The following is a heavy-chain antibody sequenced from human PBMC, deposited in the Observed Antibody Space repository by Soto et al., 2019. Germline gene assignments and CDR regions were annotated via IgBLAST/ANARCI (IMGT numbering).Heavy chain of an antibody. CDR2: ISYDGSNK. V-gene: IGHV3-30-3*01. CDR1: GFTFSSYA. CDR3: ESGYCGTDHYDY. Sequence: QVQLVESGGGVVQPGRSLRLSCAASGFTFSSYARHWVGQAPGKGLEWLAVISYDGSNKYYADYVKGRFPISRDNSKNTLDIHLSSLLSEDTAEYYCESGYCGTDHYDYRGQGTLVTVSS. J-gene: IGHJ4*02. D-gene: IGHD5-12*01.